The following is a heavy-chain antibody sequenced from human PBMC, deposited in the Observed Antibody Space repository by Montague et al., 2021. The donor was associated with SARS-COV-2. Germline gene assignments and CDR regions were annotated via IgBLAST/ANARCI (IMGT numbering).Heavy chain of an antibody. J-gene: IGHJ3*01. V-gene: IGHV4-34*01. Sequence: SETLSLTCAISGGSFSNYYWSWIRQPPGKGLEWIGEVNQSGTTIYNPSLKSGVTISEDTSKNQFYLRLSSVTAADTAVYYCARGRRLEVVHGVGPGGRAFDFWGQGTMVTVSS. CDR3: ARGRRLEVVHGVGPGGRAFDF. CDR2: VNQSGTT. D-gene: IGHD2-2*01. CDR1: GGSFSNYY.